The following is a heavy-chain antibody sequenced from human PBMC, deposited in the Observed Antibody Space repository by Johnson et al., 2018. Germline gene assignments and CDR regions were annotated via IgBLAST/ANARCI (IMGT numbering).Heavy chain of an antibody. V-gene: IGHV4-39*01. J-gene: IGHJ6*02. CDR1: GGSISSSSYY. CDR2: TYYSGST. CDR3: ARRCLEWKNGFTRGGMDV. D-gene: IGHD3-3*01. Sequence: QVQLQESGPGLVKPSETLSLTCTVSGGSISSSSYYWGWIRQPPGKGLEWIGCTYYSGSTYYNPSLTSRVTISVDTSKNQFSLKLTSGTAATTAGYYCARRCLEWKNGFTRGGMDVWGQGTTVTVSS.